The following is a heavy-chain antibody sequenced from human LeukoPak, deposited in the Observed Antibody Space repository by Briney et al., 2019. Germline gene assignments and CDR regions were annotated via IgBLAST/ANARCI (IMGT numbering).Heavy chain of an antibody. Sequence: GGSLRLSCAASGFTFSSYSMNWVRQAPGKGLEWVSYITSSSNSIYYADSVKGRFTISRDNAKNSLFLQMNSLRDEDTAVYYCARSRTAMVPFDCWGQGTPVTVSS. CDR2: ITSSSNSI. CDR3: ARSRTAMVPFDC. V-gene: IGHV3-48*02. D-gene: IGHD5-18*01. J-gene: IGHJ4*02. CDR1: GFTFSSYS.